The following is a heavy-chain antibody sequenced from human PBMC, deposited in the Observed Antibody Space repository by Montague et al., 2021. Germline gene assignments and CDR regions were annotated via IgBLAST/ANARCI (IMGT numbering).Heavy chain of an antibody. CDR3: ARGDSSGWNPLFDN. CDR1: GGSTSSNNW. CDR2: IYHSGST. J-gene: IGHJ4*02. Sequence: SETLSLTCAVSGGSTSSNNWCSWVRQPPGKGLEWVGEIYHSGSTNYNPSLKSRVTISVDKSKNQFSLKLKYVTAADTAVYYCARGDSSGWNPLFDNWGQGTLVTVSS. D-gene: IGHD6-19*01. V-gene: IGHV4-4*02.